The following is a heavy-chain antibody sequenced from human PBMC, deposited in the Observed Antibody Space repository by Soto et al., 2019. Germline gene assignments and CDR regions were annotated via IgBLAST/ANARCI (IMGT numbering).Heavy chain of an antibody. Sequence: HPGGSLRLSCAASGFTFSNSWVHWVRQVSGKGLEWVSRINADGTSTSYADSVKGRFTISRDNAKNTLYLHVNSLRAEDTAVYYCVKVLARGVGVPRFYFDSWGQGALVTVSS. CDR3: VKVLARGVGVPRFYFDS. CDR1: GFTFSNSW. CDR2: INADGTST. V-gene: IGHV3-74*01. J-gene: IGHJ4*02. D-gene: IGHD2-2*01.